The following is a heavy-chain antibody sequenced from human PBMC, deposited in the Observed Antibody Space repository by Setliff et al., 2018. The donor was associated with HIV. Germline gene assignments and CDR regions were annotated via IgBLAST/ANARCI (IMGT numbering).Heavy chain of an antibody. CDR2: IYPNSGGT. CDR3: AREIDNYDDSGRAY. CDR1: GYTFTDYY. Sequence: ASVKVSCKASGYTFTDYYMHWVRQAPGQGLEWMGWIYPNSGGTNYAQKYQGRVTMTRDTSIRTVYMELGRLRSDDTAVYYCAREIDNYDDSGRAYWGQGTQVTVSS. J-gene: IGHJ4*02. V-gene: IGHV1-2*02. D-gene: IGHD3-22*01.